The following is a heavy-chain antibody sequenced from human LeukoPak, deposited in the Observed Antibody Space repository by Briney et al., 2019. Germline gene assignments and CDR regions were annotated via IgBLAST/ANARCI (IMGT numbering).Heavy chain of an antibody. CDR3: ARVVVVPAVDYYNGMDV. CDR1: GGSISSYY. CDR2: IYYSGST. Sequence: SETLSLTCTVSGGSISSYYWSWIRQPPGKGLEWIGYIYYSGSTNYNPSLKSRVTISVDTSKNQFSLKLSSVTAADTAVYYCARVVVVPAVDYYNGMDVWGQGTTVTVSS. V-gene: IGHV4-59*01. D-gene: IGHD2-2*01. J-gene: IGHJ6*02.